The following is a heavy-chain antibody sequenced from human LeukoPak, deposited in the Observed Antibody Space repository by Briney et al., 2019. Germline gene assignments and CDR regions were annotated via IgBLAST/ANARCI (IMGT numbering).Heavy chain of an antibody. D-gene: IGHD3-10*01. CDR2: IYYSGST. Sequence: PSETLSLTCTVSGGSISNYYWSWIRQPPGKGLEWIGYIYYSGSTKYNPSLKSRVTISVDTSRNQFSPKLNSVTAADTAVYYCAKSNGYGLVDIWGQGTMVTVSS. J-gene: IGHJ3*02. CDR1: GGSISNYY. V-gene: IGHV4-59*12. CDR3: AKSNGYGLVDI.